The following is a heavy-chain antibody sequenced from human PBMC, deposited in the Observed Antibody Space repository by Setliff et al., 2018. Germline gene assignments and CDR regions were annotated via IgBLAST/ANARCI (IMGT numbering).Heavy chain of an antibody. J-gene: IGHJ4*02. CDR3: SRLVRYCTTTSCQRLSGDEY. CDR1: GYTFSDYG. V-gene: IGHV1-18*01. D-gene: IGHD2-2*01. CDR2: ISACTGNA. Sequence: ASVKVSCKASGYTFSDYGITWVRQAPGQGLEWMGWISACTGNAYYAHKLQDRVTMTTDTSTGTAYMELRSLTSDDTAVYYCSRLVRYCTTTSCQRLSGDEYWGQGTVVTVS.